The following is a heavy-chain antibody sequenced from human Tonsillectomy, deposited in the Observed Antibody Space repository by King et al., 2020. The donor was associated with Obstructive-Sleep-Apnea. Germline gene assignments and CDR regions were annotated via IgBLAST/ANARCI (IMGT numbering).Heavy chain of an antibody. CDR3: ARGGGGGYLDFDF. Sequence: VQLQESGPGLVKPSENLSLTCTVSGGSISSYYWSWIRQPPGKGLEWIGYIYYSGSTNYNPSLKSRVTISIDTSKNQFSLKLNSVTAADTAVYYCARGGGGGYLDFDFWGQGTLVTVSS. CDR2: IYYSGST. D-gene: IGHD2-2*03. J-gene: IGHJ4*02. V-gene: IGHV4-59*01. CDR1: GGSISSYY.